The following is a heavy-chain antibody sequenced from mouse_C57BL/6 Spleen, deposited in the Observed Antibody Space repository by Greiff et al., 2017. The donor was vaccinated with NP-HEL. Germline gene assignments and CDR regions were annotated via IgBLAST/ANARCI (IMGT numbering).Heavy chain of an antibody. CDR1: GYAFSSSW. CDR2: IYPGDGAT. Sequence: QVQLQQSGPELVKPGASVKISCKASGYAFSSSWMNWVKQRPGKGLEWIGRIYPGDGATNYNGKFKGKATLTADKSSSTAYMQLSSLTSEDSAVYFCARHYSNSPYYFDYWGQGTTLTVSS. V-gene: IGHV1-82*01. CDR3: ARHYSNSPYYFDY. J-gene: IGHJ2*01. D-gene: IGHD2-5*01.